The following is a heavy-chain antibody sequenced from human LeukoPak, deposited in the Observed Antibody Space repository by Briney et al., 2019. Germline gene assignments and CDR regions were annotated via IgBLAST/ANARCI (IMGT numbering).Heavy chain of an antibody. V-gene: IGHV3-30*03. J-gene: IGHJ4*02. CDR3: ARALVLPAYYYDSSGYYDY. CDR1: GFTFSSYG. D-gene: IGHD3-22*01. CDR2: ISYDGSNK. Sequence: AGGSLRLSCAASGFTFSSYGMHWVRQAPGKGLEWVAVISYDGSNKYYANSVKGRFTISRDNSKNTLYLQMGSLRAEDMAVYYCARALVLPAYYYDSSGYYDYWGQGTLVTVSS.